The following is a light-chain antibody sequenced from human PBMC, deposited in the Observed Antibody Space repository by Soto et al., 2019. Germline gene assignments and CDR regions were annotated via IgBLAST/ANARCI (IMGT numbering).Light chain of an antibody. J-gene: IGKJ4*02. V-gene: IGKV3-20*01. CDR1: QSVSSSF. CDR2: GAS. Sequence: EIVLTQSPGTLSLSPGERATLSCRASQSVSSSFLAWYQQKPGQAPRLLIYGASSRDTGIPDRFSGSGSGTDFTLTISRLEPEDVAAYYCQQYGSSPLTFSGGTEVEIK. CDR3: QQYGSSPLT.